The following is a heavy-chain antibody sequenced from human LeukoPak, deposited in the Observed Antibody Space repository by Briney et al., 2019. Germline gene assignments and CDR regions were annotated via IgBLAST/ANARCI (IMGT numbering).Heavy chain of an antibody. CDR3: ARALRFGFDY. CDR1: GGSISSSSYY. Sequence: PSETLSLTCTVSGGSISSSSYYWGWIRQPPGKGLEWIGSIYYSGSTYYNPSLKSRVTISVDTSKNQFSLKLSSVTAADTAVYYCARALRFGFDYWGQGTLVTVSS. D-gene: IGHD3-10*01. J-gene: IGHJ4*02. CDR2: IYYSGST. V-gene: IGHV4-39*01.